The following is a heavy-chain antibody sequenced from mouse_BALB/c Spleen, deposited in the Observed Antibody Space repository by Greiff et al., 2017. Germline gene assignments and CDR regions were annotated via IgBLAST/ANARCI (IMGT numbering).Heavy chain of an antibody. V-gene: IGHV1-20*02. CDR2: INPYNGDT. Sequence: EVQLQESGPELVKPGASVKISCKASGYSFTGYFMNWVMQSHGKSLEWIGRINPYNGDTFYNQKFKGKATLTVDKSSSTAHMELRSLASEDSAVYYCAGPYGYDAAWFAYWGQGTLVTVSA. D-gene: IGHD2-2*01. J-gene: IGHJ3*01. CDR3: AGPYGYDAAWFAY. CDR1: GYSFTGYF.